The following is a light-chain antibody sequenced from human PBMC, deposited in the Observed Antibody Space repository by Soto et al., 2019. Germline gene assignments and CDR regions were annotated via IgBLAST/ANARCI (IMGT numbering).Light chain of an antibody. J-gene: IGLJ3*02. V-gene: IGLV2-14*01. Sequence: QSALTQPASVSGSPGQSITISCTGTSSDVGNFNYVSWYQHHPGKAPKLMIYEVSNRPSGVSHRFSGSKSGNTASLTISGLQAEDETDYYCSSYTSNSTWVFGGGTKLTVL. CDR2: EVS. CDR1: SSDVGNFNY. CDR3: SSYTSNSTWV.